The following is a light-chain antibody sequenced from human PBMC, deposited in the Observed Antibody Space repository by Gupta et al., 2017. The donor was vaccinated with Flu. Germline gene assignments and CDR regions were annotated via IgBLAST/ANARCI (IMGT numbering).Light chain of an antibody. CDR1: QRISSN. CDR2: GAS. V-gene: IGKV1-39*01. Sequence: SSLSASLGDRVTITCRASQRISSNLTWYQQKPGQAPSLLISGASTLGSGIPSRFSGSGSGTDFTLTISGLQSEDFAVYYCQQNNSRLPDTFGQGTKLEIK. CDR3: QQNNSRLPDT. J-gene: IGKJ2*01.